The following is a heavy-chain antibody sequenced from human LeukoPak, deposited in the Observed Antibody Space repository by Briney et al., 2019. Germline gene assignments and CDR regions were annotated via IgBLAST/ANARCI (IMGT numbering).Heavy chain of an antibody. V-gene: IGHV4-31*03. D-gene: IGHD3-9*01. J-gene: IGHJ6*02. CDR3: ARSIGRGDILRYFDWLPYGMDV. CDR2: IYYSGST. CDR1: GGSISSSSYY. Sequence: PSETLSLTCTVSGGSISSSSYYWGWIRQPAGKGLEWIGYIYYSGSTYYNPSLKSRVTISVDTSKNQFSLKLSSVTAADTAVYYCARSIGRGDILRYFDWLPYGMDVWGQGTTVTVSS.